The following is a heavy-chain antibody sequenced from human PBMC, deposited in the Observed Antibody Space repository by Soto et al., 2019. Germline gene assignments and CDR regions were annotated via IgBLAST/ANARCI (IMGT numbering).Heavy chain of an antibody. D-gene: IGHD5-12*01. CDR1: GFTFSSYA. J-gene: IGHJ4*02. CDR2: ISSNGGST. Sequence: GGSLRLSCAASGFTFSSYAMHWVRQAPGKGLEYVSAISSNGGSTYYANSVKGRFTISRDNSKNTLYLQMGSLRAEDMAVYYCARGRDEDGYNYSFDYWGQGTLVTVSS. CDR3: ARGRDEDGYNYSFDY. V-gene: IGHV3-64*01.